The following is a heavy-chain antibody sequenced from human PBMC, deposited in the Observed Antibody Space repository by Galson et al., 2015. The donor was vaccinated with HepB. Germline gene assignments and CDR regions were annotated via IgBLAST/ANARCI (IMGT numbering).Heavy chain of an antibody. V-gene: IGHV3-66*01. D-gene: IGHD3-3*01. CDR1: GFTVSSNY. J-gene: IGHJ4*02. CDR2: INSGGST. CDR3: RYYDFWSGYYHFDY. Sequence: SLRLSCAASGFTVSSNYMSWVRQAPGKGLEWVSVINSGGSTYYADSVKGRFTVSRDNSMNTVSLQMNSLRVEDTAVYYCRYYDFWSGYYHFDYWGQGTLVTVSS.